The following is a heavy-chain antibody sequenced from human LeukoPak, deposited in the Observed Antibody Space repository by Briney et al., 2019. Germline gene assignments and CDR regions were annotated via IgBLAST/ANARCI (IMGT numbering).Heavy chain of an antibody. CDR3: ARRDDYGDYVAFDI. D-gene: IGHD4-17*01. CDR2: IYPGDSDT. V-gene: IGHV5-51*01. J-gene: IGHJ3*02. Sequence: GESLKISCKGSGYSFTSYWIGWVRQTRGKGLEWMGIIYPGDSDTRYSPSFQGQVTISADKSISAAYLQWSSLKASDTAMYYCARRDDYGDYVAFDIWGQGTMVTVSS. CDR1: GYSFTSYW.